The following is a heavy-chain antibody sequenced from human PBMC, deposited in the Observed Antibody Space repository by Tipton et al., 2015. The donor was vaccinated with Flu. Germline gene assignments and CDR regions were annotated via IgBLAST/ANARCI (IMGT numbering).Heavy chain of an antibody. V-gene: IGHV4-39*02. CDR1: GGSISSSSYY. Sequence: LRLSCTVSGGSISSSSYYWGWIRQPPGKGLEWIGSIYYSGSTYYNPSLKSRVTISVDTSKNQFPLKLSSVTAADTAVYYCAREVARVGWFDPWGQGTLVTVSS. D-gene: IGHD2-15*01. J-gene: IGHJ5*02. CDR3: AREVARVGWFDP. CDR2: IYYSGST.